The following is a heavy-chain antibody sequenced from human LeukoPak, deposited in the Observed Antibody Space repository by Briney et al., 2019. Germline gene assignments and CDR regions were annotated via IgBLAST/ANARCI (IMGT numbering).Heavy chain of an antibody. V-gene: IGHV3-23*01. CDR2: VSGSGGST. CDR1: GFTFSSYA. CDR3: AKDQRDSRGYYCSDY. D-gene: IGHD3-22*01. J-gene: IGHJ4*02. Sequence: GGSLRLSCAASGFTFSSYAMSWCRQAPGEGLEWVSGVSGSGGSTYYADSVKGRFTISRDNSKNTLYLQMNSLRAEDTAVYYCAKDQRDSRGYYCSDYWGQGTLVTVAS.